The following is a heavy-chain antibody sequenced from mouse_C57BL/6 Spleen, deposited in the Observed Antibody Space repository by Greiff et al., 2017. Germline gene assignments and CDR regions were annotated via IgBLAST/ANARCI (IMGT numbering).Heavy chain of an antibody. V-gene: IGHV2-5*01. CDR2: IWRGGST. CDR1: GFSLTSYG. J-gene: IGHJ1*03. Sequence: VQLQQSGPGLVQPSQSLSITCTVSGFSLTSYGVHWVRQSPGKGLEWLGVIWRGGSTDYNAAFMSRLSITKDNSKSQVFCKMNSLQADDTAIYYCAKTDYYGGSRYFDVWGTGTTVTVSS. CDR3: AKTDYYGGSRYFDV. D-gene: IGHD1-1*01.